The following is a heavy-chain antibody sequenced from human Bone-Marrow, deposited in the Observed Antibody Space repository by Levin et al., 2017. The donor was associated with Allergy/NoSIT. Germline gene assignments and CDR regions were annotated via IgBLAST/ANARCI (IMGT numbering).Heavy chain of an antibody. CDR3: VKGVYRDGWSAGMDV. CDR2: VYHSGSK. Sequence: PGGSLRLSCTVSGSSISSGYFWGWVRQSPGKGLEFIASVYHSGSKYDNPSLKSRVTIIMDTSKNKFSLTLNSVRASDTAVYYCVKGVYRDGWSAGMDVWGQGTTVTVSS. V-gene: IGHV4-38-2*02. CDR1: GSSISSGYF. J-gene: IGHJ6*02. D-gene: IGHD5-24*01.